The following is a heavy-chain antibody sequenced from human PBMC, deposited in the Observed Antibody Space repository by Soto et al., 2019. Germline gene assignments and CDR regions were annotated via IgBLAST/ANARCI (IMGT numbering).Heavy chain of an antibody. CDR2: IYHSGST. Sequence: KQSQTLSLTCAVSGGSISSSNWWSWVRQPPGKGLEWIGEIYHSGSTNYNPSLKSRVTTSVDKSKNQFSLKLSSVTAADTAVYYCAREELQTPGIAVAGGHYYYMDVWGKGATVTVSS. CDR3: AREELQTPGIAVAGGHYYYMDV. V-gene: IGHV4-4*02. D-gene: IGHD6-19*01. J-gene: IGHJ6*03. CDR1: GGSISSSNW.